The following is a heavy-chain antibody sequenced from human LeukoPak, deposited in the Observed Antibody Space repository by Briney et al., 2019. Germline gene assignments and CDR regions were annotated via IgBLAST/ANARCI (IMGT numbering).Heavy chain of an antibody. V-gene: IGHV4-59*01. CDR1: GGSISSYY. CDR2: IYYSGST. CDR3: ARVKEEWLQLYYYYYMDV. J-gene: IGHJ6*03. D-gene: IGHD5-24*01. Sequence: KPSETLSLTCTVSGGSISSYYWSWIRQPPGKGLEWIGYIYYSGSTNYNPSLKSRVTISVDTSKNQFSLKLSSVTAADTAVYDCARVKEEWLQLYYYYYMDVWGKGTTVTVSS.